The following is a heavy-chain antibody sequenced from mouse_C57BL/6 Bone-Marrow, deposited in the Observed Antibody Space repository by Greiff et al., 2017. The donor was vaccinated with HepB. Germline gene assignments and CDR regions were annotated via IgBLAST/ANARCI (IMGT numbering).Heavy chain of an antibody. D-gene: IGHD2-5*01. CDR2: IYPGDGDT. CDR3: AQGRSNLFDY. V-gene: IGHV1-82*01. J-gene: IGHJ2*01. Sequence: QVQLKQSGPELVKPGASVKISCKASGYAFSSSWMNWVKQRPGKGLEWIGRIYPGDGDTNYNGKFKGKATLTADKSSSTAYMQLSSLTSEDSAVYFCAQGRSNLFDYWGQGTTLTVSS. CDR1: GYAFSSSW.